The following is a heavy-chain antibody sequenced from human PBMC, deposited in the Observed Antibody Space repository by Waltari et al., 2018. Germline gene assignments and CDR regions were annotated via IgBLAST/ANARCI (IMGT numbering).Heavy chain of an antibody. J-gene: IGHJ4*02. D-gene: IGHD6-19*01. CDR3: AKDLDGALAGDY. V-gene: IGHV3-23*01. CDR1: GFTFRSYV. Sequence: EVQLLDSGGGLVQPGGSLRLSCAASGFTFRSYVMSWVRQAPGKGLEWVSTMGASGDIYYADSVKGRFTISRDNSKNTLYLQMNSLRADDTAIYFCAKDLDGALAGDYWGQGTLVTVSS. CDR2: MGASGDI.